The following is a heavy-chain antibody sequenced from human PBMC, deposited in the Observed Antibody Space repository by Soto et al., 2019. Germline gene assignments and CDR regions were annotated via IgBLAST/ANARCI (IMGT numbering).Heavy chain of an antibody. CDR3: ASGKDSITIFGVVIMGNYYYGMDV. CDR1: GYTFTCYY. Sequence: ASVKVSCKASGYTFTCYYMHWVRQAPGQGLEWMGIINPSGSSTSYAQKFQGRVTMTRDTSTSTVYMELSSLRSEDTAVYYCASGKDSITIFGVVIMGNYYYGMDVWG. V-gene: IGHV1-46*01. D-gene: IGHD3-3*01. CDR2: INPSGSST. J-gene: IGHJ6*02.